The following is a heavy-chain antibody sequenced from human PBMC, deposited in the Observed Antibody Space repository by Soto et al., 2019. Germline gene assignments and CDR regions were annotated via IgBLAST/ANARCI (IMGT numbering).Heavy chain of an antibody. D-gene: IGHD2-2*01. Sequence: PGGSLRLSCAASGFTFSSYGMYWVRQAPGKGLEWVAVIWYDGSNKYYEDSVKGRFTISRDNAKNSLYLQMNSLRAEDTAVYYCAREDLVVPAAMTSAFDIWGQGTMVTVSS. CDR2: IWYDGSNK. CDR1: GFTFSSYG. V-gene: IGHV3-33*01. CDR3: AREDLVVPAAMTSAFDI. J-gene: IGHJ3*02.